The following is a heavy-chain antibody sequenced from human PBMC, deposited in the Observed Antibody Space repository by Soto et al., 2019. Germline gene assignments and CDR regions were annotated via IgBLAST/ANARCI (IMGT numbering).Heavy chain of an antibody. CDR2: ISGSGGST. J-gene: IGHJ4*02. V-gene: IGHV3-23*01. CDR3: AKIGLGGNSAIDY. CDR1: GFTFSSYA. D-gene: IGHD3-10*01. Sequence: PGGSLRLSCAASGFTFSSYAMSWVRQAPGKGLEWVSAISGSGGSTYYADSAKGRFTISRDNSKNTLYLQMNSLRAEDTAVYYCAKIGLGGNSAIDYWGQGTLVTVSS.